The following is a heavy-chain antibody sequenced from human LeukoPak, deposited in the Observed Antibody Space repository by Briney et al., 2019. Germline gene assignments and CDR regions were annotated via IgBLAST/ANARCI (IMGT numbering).Heavy chain of an antibody. J-gene: IGHJ4*02. D-gene: IGHD3-22*01. Sequence: SVKVSCKASGGTFSSYAISWVRQAPGQGLEWMGGIIPIFGTANYAQKFQGRVTITADESTSTAYMELSSLRSDDTAVYYCARGPWDYDSSPAFDIWGQGTLVTVSS. CDR3: ARGPWDYDSSPAFDI. V-gene: IGHV1-69*13. CDR2: IIPIFGTA. CDR1: GGTFSSYA.